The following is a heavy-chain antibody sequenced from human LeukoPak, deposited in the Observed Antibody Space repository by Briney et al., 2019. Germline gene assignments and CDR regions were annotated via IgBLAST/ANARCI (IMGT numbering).Heavy chain of an antibody. CDR3: ARWLQLPATNALGI. V-gene: IGHV4-59*01. D-gene: IGHD5-12*01. CDR1: GGSISSYY. CDR2: IYYSGST. Sequence: SETLSLTCTVSGGSISSYYWSWIRQPPGKGLEWIGYIYYSGSTNYNPSLKSRVTISVDTSKNQFSLKLSSVTAADTAVYYCARWLQLPATNALGIWGRGTMVTVSS. J-gene: IGHJ3*02.